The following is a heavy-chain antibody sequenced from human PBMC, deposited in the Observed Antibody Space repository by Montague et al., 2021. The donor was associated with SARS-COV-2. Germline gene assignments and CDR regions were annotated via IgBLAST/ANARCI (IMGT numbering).Heavy chain of an antibody. Sequence: SLRLSCAASGFTFSNYDMNWVRQAPGKGPEWISCISTSAYTTSYAGSVKGRFTISRDNGKNSLYLQMNSLRVEDTAVYYCTGDYRSIVGDGLDIWGQGTKVTVSS. CDR2: ISTSAYTT. CDR3: TGDYRSIVGDGLDI. D-gene: IGHD3-16*02. J-gene: IGHJ3*02. CDR1: GFTFSNYD. V-gene: IGHV3-48*03.